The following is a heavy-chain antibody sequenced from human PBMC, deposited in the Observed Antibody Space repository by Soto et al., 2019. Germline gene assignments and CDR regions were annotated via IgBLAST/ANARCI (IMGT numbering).Heavy chain of an antibody. D-gene: IGHD5-12*01. CDR3: ARDYTRDGYNPPYFDY. CDR1: RGSINSGDYY. Sequence: QVQLRASGPGLVRPSQTLSLTCTVSRGSINSGDYYWSWIRQPPGKVLEWIGYIYYRGSTYYNPSLKSRVTISVDTAKNQFFLMLASVTAADTAVYYCARDYTRDGYNPPYFDYWGQGTLVTVSS. J-gene: IGHJ4*02. V-gene: IGHV4-30-4*01. CDR2: IYYRGST.